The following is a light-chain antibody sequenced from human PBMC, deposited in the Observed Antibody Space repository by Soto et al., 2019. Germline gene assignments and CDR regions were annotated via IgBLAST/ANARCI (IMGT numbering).Light chain of an antibody. CDR2: EVS. V-gene: IGLV2-14*01. J-gene: IGLJ1*01. CDR1: SSDVGGYNY. Sequence: QSVLTQPASVSGSPGQSFTISCTGTSSDVGGYNYVSWYQQHPGKAPKLMIYEVSNRPSGVSNRFSGSKSGNTASLTISGLQAEDEADYYCSSYTSSSTLDVFGTGTKVTVL. CDR3: SSYTSSSTLDV.